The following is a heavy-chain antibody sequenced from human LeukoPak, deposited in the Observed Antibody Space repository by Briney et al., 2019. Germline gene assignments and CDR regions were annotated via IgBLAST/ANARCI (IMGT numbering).Heavy chain of an antibody. J-gene: IGHJ4*01. Sequence: PGGSLKLSFAASGFTFSSYGMHWVRQAPGKGLEGMAVISYDGSNNYYAHSVKCRFTISRANSANTLYLQRNSLRTEDTAVYDSTKDRLTSNILTGYPDKWGHRTLCSVSS. CDR1: GFTFSSYG. CDR3: TKDRLTSNILTGYPDK. D-gene: IGHD3-9*01. CDR2: ISYDGSNN. V-gene: IGHV3-30*18.